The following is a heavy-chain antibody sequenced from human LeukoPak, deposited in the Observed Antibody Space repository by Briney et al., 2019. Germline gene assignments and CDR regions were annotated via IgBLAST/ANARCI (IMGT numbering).Heavy chain of an antibody. J-gene: IGHJ5*02. CDR1: GYTFTGYY. CDR3: ARGPVYYGSGSYYNWFDP. V-gene: IGHV1-2*02. D-gene: IGHD3-10*01. Sequence: GASVKVSCKASGYTFTGYYMHWVRQAPGQGLEWMGWIYPNSGGTNYAQKFQGRVTMTRDTSISTAYMELSRLRSDDTAVYYCARGPVYYGSGSYYNWFDPWGQGTLVTVSS. CDR2: IYPNSGGT.